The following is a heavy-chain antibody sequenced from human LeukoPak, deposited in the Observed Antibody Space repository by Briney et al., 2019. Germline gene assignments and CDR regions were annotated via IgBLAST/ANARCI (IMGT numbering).Heavy chain of an antibody. Sequence: ASVKVSCKASGYTFTSYGISWVRQAPGQGLEWMGWISAYNGNTNCAQKLQGRVTMTTDTSTSTAYMELRSLRSDDTAVYYCARGGTRDSSSWYINWFDPWGQGTLVTVSS. CDR2: ISAYNGNT. D-gene: IGHD6-13*01. CDR3: ARGGTRDSSSWYINWFDP. CDR1: GYTFTSYG. J-gene: IGHJ5*02. V-gene: IGHV1-18*01.